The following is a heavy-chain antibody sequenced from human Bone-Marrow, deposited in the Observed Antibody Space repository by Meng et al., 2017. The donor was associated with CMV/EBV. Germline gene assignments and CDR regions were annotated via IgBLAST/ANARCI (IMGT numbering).Heavy chain of an antibody. CDR3: ARTLLGYCSSTSCFYGMDV. CDR2: IDWDDDK. J-gene: IGHJ6*01. V-gene: IGHV2-70D*14. CDR1: GFSLSTSGMR. Sequence: SGPTLVKPTQTLTLTCTFSGFSLSTSGMRVSWIRQPPGKALEWLARIDWDDDKFYSTSLKTRLTISKDTSKNQVVLTMTNMDPVDTATYYCARTLLGYCSSTSCFYGMDVWGQGTTVTGSS. D-gene: IGHD2-2*01.